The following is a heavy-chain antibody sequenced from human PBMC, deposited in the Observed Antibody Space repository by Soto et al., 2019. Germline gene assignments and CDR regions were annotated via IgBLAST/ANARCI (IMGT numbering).Heavy chain of an antibody. V-gene: IGHV4-30-4*01. CDR1: GGSISSGDYY. Sequence: SETLSLTCTVSGGSISSGDYYWGWIRQPPGKGLEWIGYIYYSGTTYYNPSLKSRLTISVDTSRNQFSLRLSSATAADTAVFYCGRMLRRTISFGYWGQGTPVTVS. CDR3: GRMLRRTISFGY. J-gene: IGHJ4*02. D-gene: IGHD3-10*01. CDR2: IYYSGTT.